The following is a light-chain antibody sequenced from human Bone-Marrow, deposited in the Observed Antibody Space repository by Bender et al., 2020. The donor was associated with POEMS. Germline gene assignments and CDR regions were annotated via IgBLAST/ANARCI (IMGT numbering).Light chain of an antibody. V-gene: IGLV3-10*01. J-gene: IGLJ2*01. CDR1: NIGNKN. CDR2: DDR. CDR3: YSTDSSGNPL. Sequence: SYVLTQPPSVSVAPGHTASITCGGDNIGNKNVHWYQQRPGQAPVLVVYDDRDLPSGIPERFSGSNSAPMATLTISGAQVEDEADYYCYSTDSSGNPLFGGGTKLTVL.